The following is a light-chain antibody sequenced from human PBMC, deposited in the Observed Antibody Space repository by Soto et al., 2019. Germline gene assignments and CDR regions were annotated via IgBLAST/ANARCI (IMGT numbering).Light chain of an antibody. CDR1: RDDVGAYNY. CDR3: SSHTSSALYV. V-gene: IGLV2-14*01. Sequence: QSVLTQPASVSGSPGQSITISCTGTRDDVGAYNYVSWYQQHPGKAPKLIIYEVTFRPSGVSSRFSASKSGNTASLTISGLQAEDEADYYCSSHTSSALYVFGTGTKVTV. CDR2: EVT. J-gene: IGLJ1*01.